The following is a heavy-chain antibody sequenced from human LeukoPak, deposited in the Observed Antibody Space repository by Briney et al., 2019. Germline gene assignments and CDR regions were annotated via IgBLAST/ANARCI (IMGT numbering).Heavy chain of an antibody. CDR1: GYSFTGFG. Sequence: ASVKVSCKTSGYSFTGFGVSWVRQAPGQGLEWMGGIIPISGTANYAQKFQGRVTITADESTSTAYMELSSLRSEDTAVYYCARGSGSYYNSFDFWGQGTLVTVSS. CDR3: ARGSGSYYNSFDF. CDR2: IIPISGTA. D-gene: IGHD3-10*01. J-gene: IGHJ4*02. V-gene: IGHV1-69*13.